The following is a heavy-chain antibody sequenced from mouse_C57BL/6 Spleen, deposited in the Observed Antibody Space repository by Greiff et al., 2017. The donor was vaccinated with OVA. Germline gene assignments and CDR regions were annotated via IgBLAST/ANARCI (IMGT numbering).Heavy chain of an antibody. CDR3: ARSYYGSSPYLDY. D-gene: IGHD1-1*01. CDR1: GYTFTTYP. V-gene: IGHV1-47*01. Sequence: VKLMESGAELVKPGASVKMSCKASGYTFTTYPIEWMKQNHGKSLEWIGNFHPYNDDTKYNEKFKGKATLTVEKSSSTVYLELSRLTSDDSAVYYCARSYYGSSPYLDYWGQGTTLTVSS. J-gene: IGHJ2*01. CDR2: FHPYNDDT.